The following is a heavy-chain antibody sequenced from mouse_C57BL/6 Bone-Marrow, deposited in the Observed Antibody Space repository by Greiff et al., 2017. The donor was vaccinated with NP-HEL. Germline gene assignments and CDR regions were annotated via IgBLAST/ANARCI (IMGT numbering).Heavy chain of an antibody. CDR3: ARHDYYGSSYDAMDY. CDR2: IYPGSGST. V-gene: IGHV1-55*01. Sequence: QVQLQQPGAELVKPGASVKMSCKASGYTFTSYWITWVKQRPGQGLEWIGDIYPGSGSTNYNEKFKSKATLTVDTSSSTAYMRLSSLTSEDSAVYYCARHDYYGSSYDAMDYWGQGTSVTVSS. CDR1: GYTFTSYW. D-gene: IGHD1-1*01. J-gene: IGHJ4*01.